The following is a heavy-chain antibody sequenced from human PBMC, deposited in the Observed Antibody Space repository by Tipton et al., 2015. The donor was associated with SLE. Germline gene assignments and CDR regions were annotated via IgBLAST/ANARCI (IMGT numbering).Heavy chain of an antibody. CDR3: ASNVEMAMNDAFDI. J-gene: IGHJ3*02. CDR1: GGSFSGYY. CDR2: INHIGST. D-gene: IGHD5-24*01. V-gene: IGHV4-34*01. Sequence: GLVKPSETLSLTCAVYGGSFSGYYWSWIRQPPGKGLEWIGEINHIGSTNYNPSLKSRVTISVDTSKNQFSLKLSSVTAADTAVYYCASNVEMAMNDAFDIWGQGTMVTVSS.